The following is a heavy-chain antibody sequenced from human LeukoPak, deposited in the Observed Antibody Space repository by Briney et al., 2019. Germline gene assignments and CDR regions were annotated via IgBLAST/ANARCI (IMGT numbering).Heavy chain of an antibody. CDR1: GFTFSSYG. J-gene: IGHJ3*02. D-gene: IGHD2-15*01. Sequence: GGSLRLSCAASGFTFSSYGMHWVRQAPGKGLEWLAFIRYDGSNKNYADSVKGRFTISRDNTKNSLYLQMNSLRAEDTAVYYCAKDGGSDPDSFDIWGQGTMVAVSS. V-gene: IGHV3-30*02. CDR3: AKDGGSDPDSFDI. CDR2: IRYDGSNK.